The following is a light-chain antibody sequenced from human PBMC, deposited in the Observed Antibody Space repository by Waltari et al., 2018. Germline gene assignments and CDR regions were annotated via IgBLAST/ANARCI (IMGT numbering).Light chain of an antibody. CDR2: AAS. CDR3: QKYDSAPLT. J-gene: IGKJ3*01. CDR1: QGIRNY. Sequence: DIQLTQSPSSLSASIGDRVSITCRASQGIRNYLAWYQQKPRKVPKVLIYAASSLQSGVPSRFVGSGSGTEFTLTINSLQPEDVATYYCQKYDSAPLTFGPGTKVDIK. V-gene: IGKV1-27*01.